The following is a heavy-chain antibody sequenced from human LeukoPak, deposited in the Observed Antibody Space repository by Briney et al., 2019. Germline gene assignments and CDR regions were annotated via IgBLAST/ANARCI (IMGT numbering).Heavy chain of an antibody. Sequence: SETLSLTCTVSGGSISIYYWSWIRQPPGKGLEWIGYIYYSGSTNYNPSLKSRVTISVDTSKNQFSLKLSSVTAADTAVYYCARGGYYCSSISCYFDYWGQGTQVTVSS. D-gene: IGHD2-2*01. J-gene: IGHJ4*02. CDR1: GGSISIYY. CDR3: ARGGYYCSSISCYFDY. CDR2: IYYSGST. V-gene: IGHV4-59*08.